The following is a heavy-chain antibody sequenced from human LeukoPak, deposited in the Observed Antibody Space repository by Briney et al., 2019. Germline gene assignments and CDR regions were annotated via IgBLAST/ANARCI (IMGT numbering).Heavy chain of an antibody. CDR2: TGTAGDT. D-gene: IGHD2-8*01. CDR3: ARQNRNGFDY. J-gene: IGHJ4*02. Sequence: GGSLRLSCAASGFTFSTYDLHWVRHTTGKGLEWVSATGTAGDTWYSVSVKGRFTISRENAKSSMYLQMNSLRAGDTAVYYCARQNRNGFDYWGQGTLVTVSS. CDR1: GFTFSTYD. V-gene: IGHV3-13*01.